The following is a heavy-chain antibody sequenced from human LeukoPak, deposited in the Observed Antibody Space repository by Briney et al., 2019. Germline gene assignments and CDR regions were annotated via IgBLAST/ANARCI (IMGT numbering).Heavy chain of an antibody. Sequence: ASVKVSCKASGYTFTGYYMHWVRQAPGQGLEWMGWINPNSGGTNYAQKFQGRVTMTRDTSISTAYMELSRLRSDDTAVYYCARDSPARYDSGNWFDPWGQGTLVTVSS. CDR3: ARDSPARYDSGNWFDP. J-gene: IGHJ5*02. D-gene: IGHD3-10*01. CDR1: GYTFTGYY. CDR2: INPNSGGT. V-gene: IGHV1-2*02.